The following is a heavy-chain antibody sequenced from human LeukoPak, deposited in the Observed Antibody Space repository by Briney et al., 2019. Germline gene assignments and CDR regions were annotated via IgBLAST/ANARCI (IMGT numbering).Heavy chain of an antibody. V-gene: IGHV3-30*02. CDR1: GFTFSSYG. J-gene: IGHJ4*02. D-gene: IGHD2-2*01. CDR3: AKKYCSSTSCYFDY. CDR2: IRYDGSNK. Sequence: WGSLRLSCAASGFTFSSYGMHWVRQAPGKGLEWVAFIRYDGSNKYYADSVKGRFTISRDNSKKTLYLQMNSLRAEDTAVYYCAKKYCSSTSCYFDYWDQGTLVTVSS.